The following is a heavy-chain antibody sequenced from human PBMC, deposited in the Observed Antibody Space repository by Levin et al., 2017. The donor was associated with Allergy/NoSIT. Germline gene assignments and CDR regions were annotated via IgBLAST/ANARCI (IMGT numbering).Heavy chain of an antibody. Sequence: KVSCQGSGYSFTSYWIGWVRQMPGKGLEWMGIIYPGDSDTRYSPSFQGQVTISADKSISTAYLQWSSLKASDTAIYYCARRRTRDYYYYMDVWGKGTTVTVSS. J-gene: IGHJ6*03. V-gene: IGHV5-51*01. CDR3: ARRRTRDYYYYMDV. D-gene: IGHD2-15*01. CDR1: GYSFTSYW. CDR2: IYPGDSDT.